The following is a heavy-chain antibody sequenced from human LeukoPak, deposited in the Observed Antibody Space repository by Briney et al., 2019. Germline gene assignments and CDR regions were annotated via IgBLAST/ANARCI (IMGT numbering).Heavy chain of an antibody. J-gene: IGHJ6*02. CDR3: AKDQYSGYEPTLYGMDV. Sequence: PGGSLRLSCAASGFTFSSYAMSWVRQAPGKGLEWVSAISGSGGSTYYADSVKGRFTISRDNSRNTLYLQMNSLRAEDTAVYYCAKDQYSGYEPTLYGMDVWGQGTTVTVSS. V-gene: IGHV3-23*01. CDR1: GFTFSSYA. CDR2: ISGSGGST. D-gene: IGHD5-12*01.